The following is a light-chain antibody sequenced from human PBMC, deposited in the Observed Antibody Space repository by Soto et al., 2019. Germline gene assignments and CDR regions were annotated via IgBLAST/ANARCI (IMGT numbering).Light chain of an antibody. CDR2: GAY. CDR1: QSVSTN. V-gene: IGKV3-20*01. J-gene: IGKJ1*01. Sequence: EIVLTQSPGTLSLSPGERATLSCRASQSVSTNLAWYQQRPGQAPRLIISGAYTRATGIPARFSGSGSGTDFTLSVSRLEPEDFAVYFCQQYGSSPATFGQGTKVDIK. CDR3: QQYGSSPAT.